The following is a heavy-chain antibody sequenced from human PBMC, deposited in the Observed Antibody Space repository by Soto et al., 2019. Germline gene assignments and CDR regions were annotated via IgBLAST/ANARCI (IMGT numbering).Heavy chain of an antibody. D-gene: IGHD2-21*02. Sequence: QVQLGQSGAEVKKPGASVKVSCKASEYAFTRFNIHWVRQAPGQRLEWMGWINAGNGNTKYSQKFQGRVTFTRDTSANTAYMELSSLISEDTAVYYCARPKVYDDCLDLWGQGTLVTVSS. CDR1: EYAFTRFN. J-gene: IGHJ4*02. CDR2: INAGNGNT. CDR3: ARPKVYDDCLDL. V-gene: IGHV1-3*01.